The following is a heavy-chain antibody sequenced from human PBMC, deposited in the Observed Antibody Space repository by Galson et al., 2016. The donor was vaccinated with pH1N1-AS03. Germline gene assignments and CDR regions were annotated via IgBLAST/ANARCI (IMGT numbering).Heavy chain of an antibody. J-gene: IGHJ4*02. Sequence: QSGAEVKKPGESLKISCKASGDTFDTYWIGWVRQKPGKGLEWMGIIYPRDSDTRYSPSFQGHVTISADKSVTTAYLQWNSLKAPDTAIYYCARHSHDATLSSSFGSWGQGTLVIVSS. V-gene: IGHV5-51*01. D-gene: IGHD6-6*01. CDR2: IYPRDSDT. CDR1: GDTFDTYW. CDR3: ARHSHDATLSSSFGS.